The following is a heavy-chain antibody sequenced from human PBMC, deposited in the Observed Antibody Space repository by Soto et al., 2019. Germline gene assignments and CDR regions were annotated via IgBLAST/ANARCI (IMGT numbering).Heavy chain of an antibody. CDR1: EGSFVGFC. D-gene: IGHD2-2*02. CDR3: AIDTLFDF. J-gene: IGHJ3*01. V-gene: IGHV4-34*01. Sequence: SEPLSVRYAVVEGSFVGFCWSRISKPPWKGLEWIGEINHSGSTNYNTSLKSRVIISVDTSKKQFSLKLCSLSVADTDVYLCAIDTLFDFLGQGTMVTVS. CDR2: INHSGST.